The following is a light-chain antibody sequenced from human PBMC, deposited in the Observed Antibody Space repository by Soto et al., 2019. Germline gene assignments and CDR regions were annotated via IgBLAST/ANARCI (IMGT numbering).Light chain of an antibody. Sequence: DIVMTQSPLSLPVTRGEPASISCRSSQSLLHSNGYNYLDWYLQKPGQSPQLLIYWGSNRASGVPDRFSGSGSGTDFTLKISRVEAEDVGVYYCMQALQTPWTFGQGTKVDIK. V-gene: IGKV2-28*01. CDR3: MQALQTPWT. CDR2: WGS. CDR1: QSLLHSNGYNY. J-gene: IGKJ1*01.